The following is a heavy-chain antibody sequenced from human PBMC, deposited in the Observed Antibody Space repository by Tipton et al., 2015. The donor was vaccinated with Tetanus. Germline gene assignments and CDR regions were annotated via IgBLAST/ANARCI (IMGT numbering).Heavy chain of an antibody. D-gene: IGHD2-8*01. V-gene: IGHV5-51*01. CDR1: GYIFTNYW. CDR3: ARAHCTDGVCNFDF. Sequence: VQLVQSGGEVKKPGESLKISCKGSGYIFTNYWIGWVRQKPGKGLGWMGIIYPGDSDTRYSPSFQGQVTISVDKSINTDYLQWSSLKASDTSMFYCARAHCTDGVCNFDFWGQGALVTVAS. CDR2: IYPGDSDT. J-gene: IGHJ4*02.